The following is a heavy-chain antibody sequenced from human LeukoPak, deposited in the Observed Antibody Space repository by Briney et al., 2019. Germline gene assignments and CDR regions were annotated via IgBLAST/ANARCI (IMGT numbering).Heavy chain of an antibody. CDR1: GFTFSSYE. CDR2: ISSSGSTI. V-gene: IGHV3-48*03. D-gene: IGHD3-10*02. J-gene: IGHJ6*04. CDR3: AELGITMIGGV. Sequence: GSLRLSCAASGFTFSSYEMNWVRQAPGKGLEWVSYISSSGSTIYYADSVKGRFTISRDNAENSLYLQMNSLRAEDTAVYYCAELGITMIGGVWGKGTTVTVSS.